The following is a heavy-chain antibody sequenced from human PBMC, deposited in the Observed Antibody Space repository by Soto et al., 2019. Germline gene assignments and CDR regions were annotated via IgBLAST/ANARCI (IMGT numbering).Heavy chain of an antibody. J-gene: IGHJ6*01. D-gene: IGHD4-17*01. Sequence: QVQLVQSGAEVKKPGASVKVSCKASGYTFTSYDINWVRQATGQGLEWMGWMNPNSGNTGYAQKFQGRVTMTRNTYVSTANMGLSSLRHEDTAVDYWERGGCDSPPSTVIDGWRQGTTVTVSS. V-gene: IGHV1-8*01. CDR2: MNPNSGNT. CDR1: GYTFTSYD. CDR3: ERGGCDSPPSTVIDG.